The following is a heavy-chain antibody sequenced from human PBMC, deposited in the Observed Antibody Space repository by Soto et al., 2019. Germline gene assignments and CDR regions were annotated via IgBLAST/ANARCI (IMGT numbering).Heavy chain of an antibody. Sequence: ASVKVSCKASGYTFTSYGISWVRQAPGQGLEWMGWISAYNGNTNYAQKHQGRVTMTTDTSTSTAYMELRSLRSDDTAVYYCARDQLWGITGTTMPSDYWGQGTLVTVPS. CDR1: GYTFTSYG. J-gene: IGHJ4*02. V-gene: IGHV1-18*01. CDR3: ARDQLWGITGTTMPSDY. CDR2: ISAYNGNT. D-gene: IGHD1-20*01.